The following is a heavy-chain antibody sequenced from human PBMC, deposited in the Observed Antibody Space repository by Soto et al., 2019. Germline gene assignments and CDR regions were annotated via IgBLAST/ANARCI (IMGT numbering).Heavy chain of an antibody. Sequence: EVQLVETGGGLIQPGGSLRLSCAASGFTVSSNYMSWVRQAPGKGLEWVSVIYSGGSTYYADSVKGRFTISRDNSKNTLYLQMNSLRAEDTAVYYCARDSGSASPFYYYYGMDVWGQGTTVTVSS. V-gene: IGHV3-53*02. D-gene: IGHD6-25*01. CDR3: ARDSGSASPFYYYYGMDV. CDR2: IYSGGST. CDR1: GFTVSSNY. J-gene: IGHJ6*02.